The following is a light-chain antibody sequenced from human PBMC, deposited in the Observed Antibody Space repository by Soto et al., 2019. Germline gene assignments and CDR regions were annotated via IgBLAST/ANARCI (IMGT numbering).Light chain of an antibody. V-gene: IGKV3-20*01. CDR1: QSDSSSY. J-gene: IGKJ1*01. Sequence: VLTQSPGTLSLSLGERATLSCRASQSDSSSYLAWYQQKPGQAPRLLIYGASTRATGIPDTFSGSGSGTDFTLTISRLEHADVAVYYCQQYGTSPDWTFGQGTKVDIK. CDR3: QQYGTSPDWT. CDR2: GAS.